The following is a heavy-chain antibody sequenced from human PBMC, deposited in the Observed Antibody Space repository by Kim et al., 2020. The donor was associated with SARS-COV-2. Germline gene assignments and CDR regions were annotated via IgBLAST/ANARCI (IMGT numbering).Heavy chain of an antibody. Sequence: LSLTCAASGITFSSYWMSWVRQAPGKGLEWVANINEDGSRKQYVDSVKGRFTISRDNAKKSLYLQMNSLRAEDTAVYYCGNSSWYAFDMWGQGTMVTVSS. CDR3: GNSSWYAFDM. D-gene: IGHD6-13*01. CDR1: GITFSSYW. J-gene: IGHJ3*02. CDR2: INEDGSRK. V-gene: IGHV3-7*03.